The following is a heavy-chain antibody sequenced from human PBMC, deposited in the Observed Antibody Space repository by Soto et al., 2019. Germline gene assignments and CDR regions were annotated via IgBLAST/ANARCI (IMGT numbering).Heavy chain of an antibody. J-gene: IGHJ4*02. CDR2: MHDSGST. CDR1: GASISSYY. Sequence: QVQLQESGPGLVKPSETLSLTCTVSGASISSYYWNWIRQPPGKGLEWIGYMHDSGSTSYNPSLKCRVTISVDTSRNQLSLNLTSVSDADTAVYYCAAPPRYWGQGILVTVSS. V-gene: IGHV4-59*01. CDR3: AAPPRY. D-gene: IGHD6-6*01.